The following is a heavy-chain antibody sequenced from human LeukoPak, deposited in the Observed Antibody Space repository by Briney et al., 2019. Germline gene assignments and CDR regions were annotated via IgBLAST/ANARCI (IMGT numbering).Heavy chain of an antibody. J-gene: IGHJ3*02. V-gene: IGHV4-39*02. CDR2: IYYSGST. CDR3: AREHPHSPAFDI. Sequence: SETLSLTCTVSGGSISSSSYYWGWIRQPPGKGLEWIGSIYYSGSTYYNPSLKSRVTISVDTSKNQFSLKLSSVTAADTAVYYCAREHPHSPAFDIWGQGTMVTVSS. D-gene: IGHD3-3*02. CDR1: GGSISSSSYY.